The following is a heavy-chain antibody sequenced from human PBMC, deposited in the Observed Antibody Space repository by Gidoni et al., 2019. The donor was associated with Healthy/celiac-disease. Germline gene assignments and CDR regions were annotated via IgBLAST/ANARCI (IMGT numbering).Heavy chain of an antibody. D-gene: IGHD6-13*01. CDR2: IKQDGSEK. V-gene: IGHV3-7*01. Sequence: EVQLVESGGGLVQPGGSRRLSCAASGFTLSSYWTSWVRQAPGKGLEWVANIKQDGSEKYYVDSVKGRFTISRDNAKNSLYLQMNSLRAEDTAVYYCARGYSSSWYVDYYYYGMDVWGQGTTVTVSS. CDR1: GFTLSSYW. J-gene: IGHJ6*02. CDR3: ARGYSSSWYVDYYYYGMDV.